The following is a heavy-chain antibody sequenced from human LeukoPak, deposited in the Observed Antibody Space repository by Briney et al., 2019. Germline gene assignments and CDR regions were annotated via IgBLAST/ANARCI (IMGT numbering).Heavy chain of an antibody. CDR3: ARTFYDFWSSFSNYDSFHI. CDR2: NSAYNDNT. D-gene: IGHD3-3*01. CDR1: GYTFTNYG. V-gene: IGHV1-18*01. J-gene: IGHJ3*02. Sequence: ASVKVSCKASGYTFTNYGIIWGRQAPGRGLEWMGWNSAYNDNTNYAQKFQGRVTMTTDTSTNTAYMELRSLTSDDTAVYYCARTFYDFWSSFSNYDSFHIWGQGTLVTLSS.